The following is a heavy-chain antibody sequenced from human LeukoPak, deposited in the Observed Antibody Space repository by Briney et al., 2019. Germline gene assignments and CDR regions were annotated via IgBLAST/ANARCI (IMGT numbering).Heavy chain of an antibody. J-gene: IGHJ4*02. Sequence: PGGSLRLSCAASGFTFSSYAMRWVRQAPGKGLEWVSVISGSGDSTYYADSVKGRFTISRDNSKNTLYLQMSSLRAEDTAVYYCARDNSGYFDYWGQGTLVTVAS. CDR3: ARDNSGYFDY. V-gene: IGHV3-23*01. CDR1: GFTFSSYA. D-gene: IGHD3-22*01. CDR2: ISGSGDST.